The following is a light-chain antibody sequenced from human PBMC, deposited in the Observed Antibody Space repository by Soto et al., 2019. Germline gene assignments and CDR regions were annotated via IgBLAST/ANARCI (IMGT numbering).Light chain of an antibody. CDR1: QSVRTN. V-gene: IGKV3-15*01. CDR3: QQYNNWPALT. Sequence: EMVMTQSPATLSVSPGERATLSCRASQSVRTNLAWYQQKPGQAPRLLIYGASTRATGIPARFSGSGSGTELTLTISSLQSEDFAVYYCQQYNNWPALTFGGGTKVEIK. J-gene: IGKJ4*01. CDR2: GAS.